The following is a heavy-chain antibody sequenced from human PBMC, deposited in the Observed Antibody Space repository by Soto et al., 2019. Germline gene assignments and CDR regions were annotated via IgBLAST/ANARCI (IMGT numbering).Heavy chain of an antibody. J-gene: IGHJ5*02. V-gene: IGHV3-48*01. CDR1: AFTFSNYN. CDR2: ISSSSTI. Sequence: EVQLVESGGGLVQPGGSLRLSCAASAFTFSNYNMNWVRQAPGKGLEWVSYISSSSTIYYADSVKGRFTISRDNAKNSLDLQMNSLRAEDTAVYYCAREGDSSGWYNWFDPWGQGTLVTVSS. D-gene: IGHD3-22*01. CDR3: AREGDSSGWYNWFDP.